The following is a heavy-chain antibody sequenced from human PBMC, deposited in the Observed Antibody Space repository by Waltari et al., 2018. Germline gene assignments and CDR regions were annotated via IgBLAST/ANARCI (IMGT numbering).Heavy chain of an antibody. Sequence: QVQLQESGPGLVKPSQTLSLTCTVFGGSIISGSYYWSWIRQPAGKGLEWIGYIHTSGSTNYNPSLKSRVTVSVDTSKNQFSLKLSSVTAADTAVYYCARVDGIAAAVIWGQGTLVTVSS. J-gene: IGHJ4*02. CDR3: ARVDGIAAAVI. CDR1: GGSIISGSYY. D-gene: IGHD6-13*01. V-gene: IGHV4-61*09. CDR2: IHTSGST.